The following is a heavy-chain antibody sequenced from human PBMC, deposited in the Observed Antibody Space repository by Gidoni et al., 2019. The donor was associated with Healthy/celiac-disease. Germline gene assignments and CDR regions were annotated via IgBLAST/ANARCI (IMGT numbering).Heavy chain of an antibody. D-gene: IGHD1-26*01. J-gene: IGHJ4*02. CDR2: IYTSGST. Sequence: QAQLQESGPGLVKPSQTLSLTCTVPGGSISSGSYYWSWIRQPAGKGLEWIGRIYTSGSTNYNPPLKSRVTISVDTSKNQFSLKLSSVTAADTAVYYCARGSGSYLNYWGQGTLVTVSS. V-gene: IGHV4-61*02. CDR3: ARGSGSYLNY. CDR1: GGSISSGSYY.